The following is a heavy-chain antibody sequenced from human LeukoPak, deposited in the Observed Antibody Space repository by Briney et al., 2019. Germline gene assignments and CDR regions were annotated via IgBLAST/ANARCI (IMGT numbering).Heavy chain of an antibody. Sequence: ASVKVSCKASGYTFTSYYMHWVRQAPGQGLEWMGIINPSGGSTSYAQKFQGRVTMTRDTSTSTAYMELRSLRSDDTAVYYCARDGYSYGYVAYWGQGTLVTVSS. V-gene: IGHV1-46*01. CDR2: INPSGGST. J-gene: IGHJ4*02. D-gene: IGHD5-18*01. CDR3: ARDGYSYGYVAY. CDR1: GYTFTSYY.